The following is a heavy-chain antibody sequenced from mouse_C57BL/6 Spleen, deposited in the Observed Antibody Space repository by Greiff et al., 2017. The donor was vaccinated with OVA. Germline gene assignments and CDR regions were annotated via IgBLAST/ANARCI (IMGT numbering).Heavy chain of an antibody. CDR1: GYTFTSYW. CDR3: ARRPMVTTRAMDY. V-gene: IGHV1-50*01. J-gene: IGHJ4*01. D-gene: IGHD2-2*01. Sequence: QVQLQQPGAELVKPGASVKLSCKASGYTFTSYWMQWVKQRPGQGLEWIGEIDPSDSYTNYNQKFKGKATLTVDTSSSTAYMQLSSLTSEDSAVYYCARRPMVTTRAMDYWGQGTSVTVSS. CDR2: IDPSDSYT.